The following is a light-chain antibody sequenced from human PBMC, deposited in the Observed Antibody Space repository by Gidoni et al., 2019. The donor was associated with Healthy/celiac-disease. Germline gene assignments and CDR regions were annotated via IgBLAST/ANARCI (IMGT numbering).Light chain of an antibody. CDR1: QSVLYSSTNKNY. CDR3: QQYYSNPWT. V-gene: IGKV4-1*01. J-gene: IGKJ1*01. Sequence: IVMTPSPASLAVSLRERATITCKSSQSVLYSSTNKNYLAWYQQKPGQTPKLLIYWASTRECGVPERFSGSGSGTDFTLTISSLQAEDVAVYYCQQYYSNPWTFXXXTKVEIK. CDR2: WAS.